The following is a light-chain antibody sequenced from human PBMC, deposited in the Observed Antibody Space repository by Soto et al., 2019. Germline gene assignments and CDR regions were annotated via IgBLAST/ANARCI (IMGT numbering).Light chain of an antibody. CDR3: QQYNSWPPWT. V-gene: IGKV3-15*01. J-gene: IGKJ1*01. CDR2: GAS. CDR1: QSVSSN. Sequence: EIVMTQSPATLSVSPGERATLSCRASQSVSSNLAWYQQKPGQAPRLLIYGASTRATGIPARFSGSGSGAEFTLTISSLQSEEFAVYYCQQYNSWPPWTFGQGTKVEI.